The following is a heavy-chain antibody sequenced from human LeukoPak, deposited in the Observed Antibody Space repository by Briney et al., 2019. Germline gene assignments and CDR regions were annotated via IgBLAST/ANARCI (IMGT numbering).Heavy chain of an antibody. Sequence: SETLSLTCAVYGGSFSGYYWSWIRQPPGKGLEWIGEINHSGSTNYNPSLKSRVTISVDTSKNQFSLKLSSVTAADTAVYYCARGSAVAIDYWGQGTLVTVSS. CDR2: INHSGST. J-gene: IGHJ4*02. V-gene: IGHV4-34*01. CDR1: GGSFSGYY. D-gene: IGHD6-19*01. CDR3: ARGSAVAIDY.